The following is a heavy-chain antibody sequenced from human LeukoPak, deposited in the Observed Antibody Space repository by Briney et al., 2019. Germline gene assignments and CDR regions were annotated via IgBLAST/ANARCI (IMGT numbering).Heavy chain of an antibody. J-gene: IGHJ4*02. Sequence: GGSLRLSCAASGFTFDDYGMSWVRQAPGKGLEWVSGINWNGGSTGYADSVKGRFTISRDNAKNSLYLQMNSLRAEDTAVYYCARGDYYGSGSYYLLVFWGQGTLVTVSS. V-gene: IGHV3-20*04. CDR2: INWNGGST. CDR3: ARGDYYGSGSYYLLVF. CDR1: GFTFDDYG. D-gene: IGHD3-10*01.